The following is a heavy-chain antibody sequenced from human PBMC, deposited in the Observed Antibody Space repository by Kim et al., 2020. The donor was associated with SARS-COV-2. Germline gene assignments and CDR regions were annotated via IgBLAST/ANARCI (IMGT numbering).Heavy chain of an antibody. D-gene: IGHD3-10*01. CDR1: GFTFSSYA. CDR2: IYSDGSSK. J-gene: IGHJ6*02. CDR3: ARDSPGAELLNPNWGMDV. V-gene: IGHV3-30*04. Sequence: GGSLRLSCAASGFTFSSYAMHWVRQAPGKGLVWVSGIYSDGSSKSYADSVKGRFTISRDNSKNTLYLQMNSLRAEDTAVYYCARDSPGAELLNPNWGMDVWGQGTTVTVSS.